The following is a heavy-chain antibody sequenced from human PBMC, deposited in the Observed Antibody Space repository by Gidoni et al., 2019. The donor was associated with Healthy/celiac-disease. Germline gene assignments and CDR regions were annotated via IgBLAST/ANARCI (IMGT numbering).Heavy chain of an antibody. D-gene: IGHD6-19*01. CDR2: ISGSGGST. V-gene: IGHV3-23*01. CDR3: AKDLRGAVAAYFDY. Sequence: EVQLLESGGGLVQPGGSLRLSCAASGFTSSSYAMSWVRQSPGKGLEWVSAISGSGGSTYYADSVKGRFTISRDNSKNTLYLQMNSLRAEDTAVYYCAKDLRGAVAAYFDYWGQGTLVTVSS. CDR1: GFTSSSYA. J-gene: IGHJ4*02.